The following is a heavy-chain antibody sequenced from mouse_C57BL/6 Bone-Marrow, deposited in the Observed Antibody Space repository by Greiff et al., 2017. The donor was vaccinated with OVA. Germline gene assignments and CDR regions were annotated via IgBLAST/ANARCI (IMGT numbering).Heavy chain of an antibody. D-gene: IGHD1-1*01. J-gene: IGHJ2*01. CDR2: IHPNSGST. Sequence: QVQLQQPGAELVKPGASVKLSCKASGYTFTSYWMHWVKQRPGQGLEWIGMIHPNSGSTNYNEKFKSKATLTVDKSSSTAYMQLSSLTSEDSAVYYCATTVVAKVCFDYWGQGTTLTVSS. CDR1: GYTFTSYW. CDR3: ATTVVAKVCFDY. V-gene: IGHV1-64*01.